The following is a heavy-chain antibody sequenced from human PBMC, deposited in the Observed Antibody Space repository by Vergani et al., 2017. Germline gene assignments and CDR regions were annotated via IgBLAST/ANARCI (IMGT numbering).Heavy chain of an antibody. V-gene: IGHV4-30-4*08. D-gene: IGHD3-10*01. CDR1: GCSISSGDYY. Sequence: QVQLQESGPGLVKPSQTLSLTCTVSGCSISSGDYYWSWIRQPPGKGLECIGYIYYSGSTYYNPSLKSRVTISVDTSKNQFSLKLSSVTAADTAVCYCAREPFRYYYGSGSYYHDAFDIWGQGTMVTVSS. CDR2: IYYSGST. CDR3: AREPFRYYYGSGSYYHDAFDI. J-gene: IGHJ3*02.